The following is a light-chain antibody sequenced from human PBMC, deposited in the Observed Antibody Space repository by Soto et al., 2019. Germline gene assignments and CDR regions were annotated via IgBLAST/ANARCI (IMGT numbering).Light chain of an antibody. CDR1: QSVSRK. J-gene: IGKJ2*01. Sequence: IVMTQASATLFVSPGERATLSRKGRQSVSRKLAWYQQKPGQGPRLLIYGASTRATGIPARFSGSGSGTEFTLTISSLQSEDFAVYYCQQYNNWPPYTFGQGTKLEIK. CDR3: QQYNNWPPYT. CDR2: GAS. V-gene: IGKV3-15*01.